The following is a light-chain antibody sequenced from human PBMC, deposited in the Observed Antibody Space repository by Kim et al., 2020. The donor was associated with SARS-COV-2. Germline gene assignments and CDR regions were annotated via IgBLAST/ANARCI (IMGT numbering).Light chain of an antibody. CDR3: QVLDSSSDHYV. Sequence: APGKTAMMTGGGNNIGSKSVHWYQQKPGQDPVLVIYYDSDRPSGIPERFSGSNSGNTATLTICRVEAGDEADYYCQVLDSSSDHYVFGTGTKVTVL. CDR2: YDS. CDR1: NIGSKS. V-gene: IGLV3-21*04. J-gene: IGLJ1*01.